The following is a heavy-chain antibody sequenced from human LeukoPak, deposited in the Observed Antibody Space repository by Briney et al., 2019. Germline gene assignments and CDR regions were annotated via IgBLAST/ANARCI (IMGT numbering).Heavy chain of an antibody. D-gene: IGHD3-22*01. CDR3: AAGTVESYFYDSSSYYIDAFDM. CDR1: GYTFTGYY. Sequence: ASVKVSCKASGYTFTGYYMHWVRQAPGQGLEWMGWINPNSGGTNYAQKFQERVTITREMSTSTAYMELSSLRSEDSAVYYCAAGTVESYFYDSSSYYIDAFDMWGEGTVVTVSS. CDR2: INPNSGGT. V-gene: IGHV1-2*02. J-gene: IGHJ3*02.